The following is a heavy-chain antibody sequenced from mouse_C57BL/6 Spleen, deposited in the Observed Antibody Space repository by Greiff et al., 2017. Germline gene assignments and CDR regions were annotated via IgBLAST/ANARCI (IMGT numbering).Heavy chain of an antibody. D-gene: IGHD1-1*01. Sequence: EVKLMESGGGLVKPGGSLKLSCAASGFTFSSYTMSWVRQTPEKRLEWVATISGGGGNTYYPDSVKGRFTISRDNAKNTLYLQMSSLRSEDTALYDCARHENYYGSSYAYWGQGTTLTVSS. CDR1: GFTFSSYT. J-gene: IGHJ2*01. CDR2: ISGGGGNT. CDR3: ARHENYYGSSYAY. V-gene: IGHV5-9*01.